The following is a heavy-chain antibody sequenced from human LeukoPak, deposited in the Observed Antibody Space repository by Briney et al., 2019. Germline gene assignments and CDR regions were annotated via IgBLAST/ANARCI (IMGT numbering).Heavy chain of an antibody. CDR3: ARYYVWGSYRTDAFDI. D-gene: IGHD3-16*02. CDR2: ISSSSTYI. Sequence: AGGSLRLSCAASGFTFGSYSINWVRQAPGKGLEWVSSISSSSTYIYYADSVKGRFTIPRDNAKNSVYLQMNSLRAQDTAVYFCARYYVWGSYRTDAFDIWGQGTMVTVSS. V-gene: IGHV3-21*01. J-gene: IGHJ3*02. CDR1: GFTFGSYS.